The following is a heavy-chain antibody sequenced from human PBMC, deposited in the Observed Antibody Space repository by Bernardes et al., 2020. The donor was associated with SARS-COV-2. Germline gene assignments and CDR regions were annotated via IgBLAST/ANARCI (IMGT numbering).Heavy chain of an antibody. V-gene: IGHV4-30-4*01. D-gene: IGHD3-3*01. CDR1: GGSISSGDYY. CDR3: ARDALGSITIFGVVTRHGMDV. CDR2: IYYSGST. J-gene: IGHJ6*02. Sequence: SETLSLTCTVSGGSISSGDYYWSWIRQPPGKGLEWIGHIYYSGSTYYNPSLKSRVTISVDTSKNQFSLKLSSVTAADTAVYYCARDALGSITIFGVVTRHGMDVCGQGTTVTVSS.